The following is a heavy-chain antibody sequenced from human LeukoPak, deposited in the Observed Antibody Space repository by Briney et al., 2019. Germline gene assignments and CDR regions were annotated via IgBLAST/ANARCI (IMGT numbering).Heavy chain of an antibody. Sequence: SETLSLTCTVSGVSISSGGYYWSWIRQPPGKGLEWIGSIYYSGSTYYNPSLKSRVTISVDTSKNQFSLKLSSVTAADTAVYYCESSGWYSYFDYWGQGTLVTVSS. CDR1: GVSISSGGYY. CDR3: ESSGWYSYFDY. D-gene: IGHD6-19*01. J-gene: IGHJ4*02. CDR2: IYYSGST. V-gene: IGHV4-39*01.